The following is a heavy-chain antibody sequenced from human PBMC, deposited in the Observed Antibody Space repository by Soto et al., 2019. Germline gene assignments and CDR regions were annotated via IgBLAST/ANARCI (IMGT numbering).Heavy chain of an antibody. J-gene: IGHJ5*02. D-gene: IGHD5-18*01. CDR3: AKDRGLGDTANWFDP. V-gene: IGHV3-30*18. CDR1: GFTFSSYG. CDR2: ISYDGSNK. Sequence: GGSLRLSCAASGFTFSSYGMHWVRQAPGKGLEWVAVISYDGSNKYYADSVKGRFTISRDNSKNTLYLQMNSLRAEDTAVYYCAKDRGLGDTANWFDPWGQGTLVTVSS.